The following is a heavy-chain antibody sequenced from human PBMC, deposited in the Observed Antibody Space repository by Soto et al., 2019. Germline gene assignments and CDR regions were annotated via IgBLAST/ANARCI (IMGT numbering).Heavy chain of an antibody. J-gene: IGHJ4*02. D-gene: IGHD3-3*01. CDR2: ISYRGST. CDR3: ARMEAQANLHEYFEY. V-gene: IGHV4-31*11. Sequence: SETLSLTCAVSGGSIRSVVYYWSWLRQLPGKGLEWLGYISYRGSTYSNPSLKSRVSLSLDTDQDNFSLKLASVSAADTAVYYCARMEAQANLHEYFEYWGQGILVTVSS. CDR1: GGSIRSVVYY.